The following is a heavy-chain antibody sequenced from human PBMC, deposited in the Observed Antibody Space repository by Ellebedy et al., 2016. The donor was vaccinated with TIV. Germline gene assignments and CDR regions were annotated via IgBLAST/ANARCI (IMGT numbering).Heavy chain of an antibody. CDR1: GYTFADYC. CDR2: VNPNTGVT. CDR3: AKHFRQKWNDPTGVWFDP. J-gene: IGHJ5*02. D-gene: IGHD1-1*01. Sequence: AASVKVSCKPSGYTFADYCIHWVRQAPGQGLEWMGWVNPNTGVTHYAQNFKGRVTMTSDTSISAAYMELNILMSDDTAIYYCAKHFRQKWNDPTGVWFDPWGQGTLVTVSS. V-gene: IGHV1-2*02.